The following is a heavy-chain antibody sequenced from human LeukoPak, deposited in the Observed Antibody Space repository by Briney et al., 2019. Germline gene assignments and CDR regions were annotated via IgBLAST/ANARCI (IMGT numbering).Heavy chain of an antibody. V-gene: IGHV4-4*07. Sequence: SETLSLTCTVSGGSISSNYWSWIRPPAGKGLEWLGRLYTSGSTNSNPSPNSRVTMSVDTSKNQFYLKLSSVTASTTALYAWARDYNALLWGQGTLVTVSS. CDR2: LYTSGST. CDR3: ARDYNALL. J-gene: IGHJ4*02. D-gene: IGHD5-24*01. CDR1: GGSISSNY.